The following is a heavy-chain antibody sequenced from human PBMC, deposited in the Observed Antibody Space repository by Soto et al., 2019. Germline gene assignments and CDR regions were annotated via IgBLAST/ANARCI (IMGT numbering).Heavy chain of an antibody. J-gene: IGHJ3*01. CDR2: IWYDGSNK. D-gene: IGHD3-22*01. CDR3: ARDQLYYNDISGRPLNAFDV. Sequence: GGSLRLSCAASGFTFSGYVMHWVRQAPGKGLEWVGVIWYDGSNKYYADSVKGRFTISRDNSKNTLYLQMNNLRAEDTAVYYCARDQLYYNDISGRPLNAFDVWGQGTMVTVSS. CDR1: GFTFSGYV. V-gene: IGHV3-33*08.